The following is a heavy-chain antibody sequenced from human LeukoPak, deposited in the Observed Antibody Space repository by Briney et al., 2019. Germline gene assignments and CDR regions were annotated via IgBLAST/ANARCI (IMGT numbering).Heavy chain of an antibody. CDR3: AIALPPSINTPWK. J-gene: IGHJ4*02. D-gene: IGHD3-3*02. CDR2: TSSDGSST. V-gene: IGHV3-74*01. Sequence: QPGGSLRLSCAASGFTFSSYWMHWVRQAPGKGLVWVSRTSSDGSSTSYADSVKGRFTISRDNAKNTLYLQMNSLRAEDTAVYYCAIALPPSINTPWKWGQGTLVTVSS. CDR1: GFTFSSYW.